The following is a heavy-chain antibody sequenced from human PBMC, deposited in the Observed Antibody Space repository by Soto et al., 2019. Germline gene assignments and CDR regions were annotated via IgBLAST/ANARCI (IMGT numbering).Heavy chain of an antibody. CDR1: GGFISSGGYS. Sequence: SETLSLTCAVSGGFISSGGYSWSWIRQPPGKGLEWIGYIYHSGSTYYNPSLKSRVTISVDRSKNQFALKLSAVTAADTAVYYCARVENSYDSRAYIHSFDYWGQGTLVTVSS. CDR3: ARVENSYDSRAYIHSFDY. D-gene: IGHD3-22*01. CDR2: IYHSGST. J-gene: IGHJ4*02. V-gene: IGHV4-30-2*01.